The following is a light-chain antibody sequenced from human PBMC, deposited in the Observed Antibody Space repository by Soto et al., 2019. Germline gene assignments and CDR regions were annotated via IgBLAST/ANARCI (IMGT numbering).Light chain of an antibody. CDR3: QQYNSYAYT. Sequence: GDRVTITCRASQYISSWLAWYQQKPGKAPKLLIYDASNLESGVPSRFSGSGSGTEFTLTISSLQPDDFATYYCQQYNSYAYTFGQGTKLEIK. CDR2: DAS. CDR1: QYISSW. V-gene: IGKV1-5*01. J-gene: IGKJ2*01.